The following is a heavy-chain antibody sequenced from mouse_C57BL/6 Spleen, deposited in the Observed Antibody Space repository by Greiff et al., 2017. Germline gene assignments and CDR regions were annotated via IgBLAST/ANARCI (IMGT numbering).Heavy chain of an antibody. J-gene: IGHJ4*01. Sequence: EVHLVESGPELVKPGASVKMSCKASGYTFTDYNMHWVKQSHGKSLEWIGYINPNNGGTSYNQKFKGKATLTVNKSSSTAYMELRSLTSEDSAVYYCARGVDYYAMDYWGQGTSVTVSS. CDR1: GYTFTDYN. CDR2: INPNNGGT. V-gene: IGHV1-22*01. CDR3: ARGVDYYAMDY.